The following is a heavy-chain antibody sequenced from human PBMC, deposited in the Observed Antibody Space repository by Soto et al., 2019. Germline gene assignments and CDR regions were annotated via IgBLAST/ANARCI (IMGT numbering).Heavy chain of an antibody. J-gene: IGHJ5*02. D-gene: IGHD3-3*01. Sequence: SGKVSCKAYGYTFTSYGISWVRQAPGQGLEWMGWISAYNGNTNYAQKFQGRVTMTEDTSTDTAYMELSSLRSEDTAVYYCATAKYSYDFWSGYWFDPWGQGTLVTVSS. CDR2: ISAYNGNT. CDR3: ATAKYSYDFWSGYWFDP. CDR1: GYTFTSYG. V-gene: IGHV1-18*01.